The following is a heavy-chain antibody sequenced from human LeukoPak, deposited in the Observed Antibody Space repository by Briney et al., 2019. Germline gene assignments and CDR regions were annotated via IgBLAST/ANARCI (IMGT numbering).Heavy chain of an antibody. Sequence: SETLSLTCSVSGDSITYFYWSWIRQAAGKGLEWIGRISSSGSTDYNASLKSRVTMSVGTSKNQLSLKVISVTAADTAVYYCASTGYYYDSSEIVFDYWGQGTLVTVSS. D-gene: IGHD3-22*01. CDR2: ISSSGST. J-gene: IGHJ4*02. CDR3: ASTGYYYDSSEIVFDY. V-gene: IGHV4-4*07. CDR1: GDSITYFY.